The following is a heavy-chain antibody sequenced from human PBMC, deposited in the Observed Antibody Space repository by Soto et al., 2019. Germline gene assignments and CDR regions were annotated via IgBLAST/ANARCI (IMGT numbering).Heavy chain of an antibody. CDR1: GGSINDYY. CDR3: VAGPDRAKGAY. CDR2: GLRPDYT. J-gene: IGHJ4*01. Sequence: SETLSLTCTVSGGSINDYYWSWTRQPPGKGLEWIAYGLRPDYTGYNPSLRNRVTISSDTSKNQFSLRLISVTAADTAVYYCVAGPDRAKGAYWGQGTLVTVSS. V-gene: IGHV4-59*01.